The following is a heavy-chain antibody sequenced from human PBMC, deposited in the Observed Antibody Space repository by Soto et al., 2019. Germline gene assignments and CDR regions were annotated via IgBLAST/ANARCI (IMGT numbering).Heavy chain of an antibody. Sequence: QVQLVESGGGVVQPGRSLRLSCAASGFTFSSYAMHWVRQAPGKGLEWVAVISYDGSNKYYADSVKGRFTISRDNSKNTLYLQMNSLRAEDTAVYYCAREFIAGRVGGMEVWGQGTTVTVSS. D-gene: IGHD6-13*01. CDR1: GFTFSSYA. CDR2: ISYDGSNK. V-gene: IGHV3-30-3*01. J-gene: IGHJ6*02. CDR3: AREFIAGRVGGMEV.